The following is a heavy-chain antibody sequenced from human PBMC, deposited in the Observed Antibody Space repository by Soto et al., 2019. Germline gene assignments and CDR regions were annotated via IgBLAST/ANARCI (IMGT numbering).Heavy chain of an antibody. Sequence: EAQLVESGGGLVKPGGSLRLSCAASGFTFSNTWMSWVRQAPGQGLEWVGRIRRISDGGTTNYAAPVKGRFTISRDDTKNILFLVMSSLKTEDTGVYYCSRDGTDGFDSWGRGTMVTVSS. V-gene: IGHV3-15*01. D-gene: IGHD1-26*01. CDR2: IRRISDGGTT. J-gene: IGHJ3*02. CDR1: GFTFSNTW. CDR3: SRDGTDGFDS.